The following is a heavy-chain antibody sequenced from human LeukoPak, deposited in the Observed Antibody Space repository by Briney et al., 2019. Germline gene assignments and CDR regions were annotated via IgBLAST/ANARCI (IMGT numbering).Heavy chain of an antibody. CDR2: ISGSGGST. D-gene: IGHD3-3*01. CDR3: AKDSAIFGVVIIPLDY. V-gene: IGHV3-23*01. Sequence: GGSLRLSCAASGFTFSSYAMSWVRQAPGKGPESVSAISGSGGSTYYADSVKGRFTISRDNSKNTLYLQMNSLRAEDTAVYYCAKDSAIFGVVIIPLDYWGQGTLVTVSS. CDR1: GFTFSSYA. J-gene: IGHJ4*02.